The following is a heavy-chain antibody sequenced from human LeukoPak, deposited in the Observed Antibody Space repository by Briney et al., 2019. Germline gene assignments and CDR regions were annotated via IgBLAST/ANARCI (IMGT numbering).Heavy chain of an antibody. CDR2: INHSGST. D-gene: IGHD3-10*01. CDR1: GGSFSGYY. J-gene: IGHJ4*02. V-gene: IGHV4-34*01. CDR3: ARGHDDYGSGSYYNAMVDY. Sequence: SETLSLTCAVYGGSFSGYYWSWIRQPPGKGLEWIGEINHSGSTNYNPSLKSRVTISVDTSKNQFSLKLSSVTAADTAVYYCARGHDDYGSGSYYNAMVDYWGQGTLVTVSS.